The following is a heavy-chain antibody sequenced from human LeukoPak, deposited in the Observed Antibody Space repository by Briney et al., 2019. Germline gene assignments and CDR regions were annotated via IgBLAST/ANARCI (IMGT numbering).Heavy chain of an antibody. D-gene: IGHD3-22*01. CDR3: ARSSGYPFFDS. CDR1: GFTFSDYS. J-gene: IGHJ5*01. CDR2: ITSTSNTI. V-gene: IGHV3-48*01. Sequence: GGSLRLSCEASGFTFSDYSMNWVRQAPGGGLEWLSYITSTSNTIYYRDSVKGRFTNSRDNAKNSVYLQMNSLRADDTAVYYCARSSGYPFFDSWVQGTLVTVSS.